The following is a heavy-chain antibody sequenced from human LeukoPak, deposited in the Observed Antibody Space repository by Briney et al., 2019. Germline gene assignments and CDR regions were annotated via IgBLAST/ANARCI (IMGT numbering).Heavy chain of an antibody. Sequence: PSETLSLTCAVYGGSFSGYYWSWIRQPPGKGLEWIGEINHSGSTNYNPSLKSRVTISVDTSKNQFSLELSSVTAADTPVYYCARGGARDYWGQGTLVTVSS. CDR3: ARGGARDY. D-gene: IGHD3-16*01. V-gene: IGHV4-34*01. J-gene: IGHJ4*02. CDR2: INHSGST. CDR1: GGSFSGYY.